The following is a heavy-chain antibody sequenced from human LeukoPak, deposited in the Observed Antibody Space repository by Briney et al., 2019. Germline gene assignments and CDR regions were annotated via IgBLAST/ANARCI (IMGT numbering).Heavy chain of an antibody. J-gene: IGHJ4*02. CDR3: AKGLLSNSQRGYFDC. D-gene: IGHD1-26*01. V-gene: IGHV3-30*18. CDR2: LSSDGNNK. CDR1: GFTFSNYG. Sequence: PGRSLRLSCAASGFTFSNYGMHWVRQAPGKGLEWVAVLSSDGNNKYSADSVKGRFTISRDNSKNTMYLQMNSLRIEDTAVYYCAKGLLSNSQRGYFDCWGREPWSPSPQ.